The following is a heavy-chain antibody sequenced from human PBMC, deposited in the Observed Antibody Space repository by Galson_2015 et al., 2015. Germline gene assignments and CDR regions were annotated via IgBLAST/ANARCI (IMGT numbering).Heavy chain of an antibody. CDR3: ARDYGMDV. Sequence: LSLTCTVSGGSISSYYWSWIRQPPGKGLEWIGYIYYSGSTNYNPSLKSRVTISVDTSKNQFSLKLSSVTAADTAVYYCARDYGMDVWGQGTTVTVSS. J-gene: IGHJ6*02. CDR1: GGSISSYY. V-gene: IGHV4-59*01. CDR2: IYYSGST.